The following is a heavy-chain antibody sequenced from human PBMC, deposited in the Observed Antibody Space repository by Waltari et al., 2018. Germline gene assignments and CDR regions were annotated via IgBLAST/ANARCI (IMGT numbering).Heavy chain of an antibody. J-gene: IGHJ4*02. CDR2: INHSGST. CDR1: GGSFSGYY. V-gene: IGHV4-34*01. CDR3: ARAKLVVYDY. D-gene: IGHD2-15*01. Sequence: QVQLQQWGAGLLKPSETLSLTCAVYGGSFSGYYWSWSRQPPGKGLEWIGEINHSGSTSYNPPLKSPVTISVDTSKNQFSLKLSSVPAADTAVYYCARAKLVVYDYWGQGTLVTISS.